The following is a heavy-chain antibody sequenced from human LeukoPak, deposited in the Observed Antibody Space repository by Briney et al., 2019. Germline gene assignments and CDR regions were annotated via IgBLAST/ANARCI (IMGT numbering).Heavy chain of an antibody. V-gene: IGHV3-30*04. CDR3: ARDQAPYCSGGSCYSFDY. CDR2: ISYDGSNK. CDR1: GFTFSSYA. J-gene: IGHJ4*02. D-gene: IGHD2-15*01. Sequence: PGRSLRLSCAASGFTFSSYAMHWVRQAPGKGLEWVAVISYDGSNKYYADSVKGRFTISRDNSKNTLYLQMNSLRAEDTAVYYCARDQAPYCSGGSCYSFDYWGQGTLVTVSS.